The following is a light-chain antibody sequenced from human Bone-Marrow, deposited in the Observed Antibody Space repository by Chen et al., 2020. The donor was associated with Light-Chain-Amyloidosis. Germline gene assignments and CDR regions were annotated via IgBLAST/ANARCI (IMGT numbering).Light chain of an antibody. CDR3: QSYDTALLSLV. J-gene: IGLJ2*01. CDR2: DSD. V-gene: IGLV1-40*01. CDR1: RSNLGAGYD. Sequence: QSVLTQPPSMSEAPGQRVTISCTGSRSNLGAGYDVHWYQQLPGTSPKLLIYDSDIRPSGCPDRFSASKAGTSASLSITGLQVADEADYYCQSYDTALLSLVFGGGTKLTV.